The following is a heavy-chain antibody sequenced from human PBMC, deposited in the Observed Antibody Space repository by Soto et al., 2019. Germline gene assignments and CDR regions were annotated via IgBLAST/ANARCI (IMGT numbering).Heavy chain of an antibody. Sequence: QVQLQQWGAGLLKPSETLSLTCAVYGGSFSGYYWSWIRQPPGKGLEWIGEINHSGSTNYNPSLKSRVTISVDSSMNQFSLKLSSVTAADTAVYYCARGRSSSYLPAYWGQGTLVTVSS. CDR1: GGSFSGYY. CDR2: INHSGST. D-gene: IGHD6-13*01. J-gene: IGHJ4*02. V-gene: IGHV4-34*01. CDR3: ARGRSSSYLPAY.